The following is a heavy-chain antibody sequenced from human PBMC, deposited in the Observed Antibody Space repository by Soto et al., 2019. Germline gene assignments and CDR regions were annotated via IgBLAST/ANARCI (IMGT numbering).Heavy chain of an antibody. J-gene: IGHJ5*02. CDR2: MNPNSGNT. CDR1: GYTFTSYD. D-gene: IGHD3-16*02. Sequence: GASVKVSCKASGYTFTSYDINWVRQATGQGLEWMGWMNPNSGNTGYAQKFQGRVTMTRNTSISTAYMELSSLRSEDTAVYYCARAPRYDYVWGSYRYNSWFDPWGQGTLVTVSS. CDR3: ARAPRYDYVWGSYRYNSWFDP. V-gene: IGHV1-8*01.